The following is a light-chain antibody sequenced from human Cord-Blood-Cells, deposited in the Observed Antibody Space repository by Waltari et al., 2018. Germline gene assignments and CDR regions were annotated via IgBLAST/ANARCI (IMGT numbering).Light chain of an antibody. CDR1: SSDGGGYNY. CDR3: SSYAGSNNFF. CDR2: GAR. Sequence: QSALTQPPSAAGSTGQVVTISCPGTSSDGGGYNYVHWSQQHPGKAPKLMIYGARKLPSGVPDRFYGSKSGNTASLTVSGLQAEDEADYYCSSYAGSNNFFFGTGTKVTVL. J-gene: IGLJ1*01. V-gene: IGLV2-8*01.